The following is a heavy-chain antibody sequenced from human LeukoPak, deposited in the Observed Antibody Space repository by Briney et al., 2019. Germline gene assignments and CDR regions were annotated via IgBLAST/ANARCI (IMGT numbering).Heavy chain of an antibody. Sequence: SETLSLTCAVYGGSFSGYYWSWIRQPPGKGLERIGEINHSGSTNYNPSLKSRVTISVDTSKNQFSLKLSSVTAADTAVYYCARVFGAYGDYYYYGMDVWGKGTTVTVSS. D-gene: IGHD4-17*01. CDR2: INHSGST. V-gene: IGHV4-34*01. J-gene: IGHJ6*04. CDR1: GGSFSGYY. CDR3: ARVFGAYGDYYYYGMDV.